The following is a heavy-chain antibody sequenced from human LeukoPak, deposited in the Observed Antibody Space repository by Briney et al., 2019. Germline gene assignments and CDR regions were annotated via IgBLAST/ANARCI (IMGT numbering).Heavy chain of an antibody. Sequence: GGSLRLSCAVSGFKFSSYWMNWVRQVPRKGLMWVAHINTNGDSANYADSVKGRFTISRDNSKNTLYLQMNSLRAEDTAVYYCAKAPTVVAPGACDYWGQGTLVTVSS. J-gene: IGHJ4*02. CDR3: AKAPTVVAPGACDY. CDR2: INTNGDSA. CDR1: GFKFSSYW. D-gene: IGHD4-23*01. V-gene: IGHV3-74*01.